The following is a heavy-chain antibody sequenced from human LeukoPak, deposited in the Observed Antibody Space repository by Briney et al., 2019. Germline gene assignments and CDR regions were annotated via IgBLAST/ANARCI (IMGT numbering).Heavy chain of an antibody. V-gene: IGHV4-59*01. CDR1: GGSISSYY. D-gene: IGHD4-17*01. Sequence: SETLSLTCTVSGGSISSYYWSWIRQPPGKGLEWIGYIYYSGSTNYNPSLKSRVTISVDTSKNQFSLKLSSVTAADTAVYYCARGGGYYGDYRYFDYWGQGTLVTVSS. CDR2: IYYSGST. J-gene: IGHJ4*02. CDR3: ARGGGYYGDYRYFDY.